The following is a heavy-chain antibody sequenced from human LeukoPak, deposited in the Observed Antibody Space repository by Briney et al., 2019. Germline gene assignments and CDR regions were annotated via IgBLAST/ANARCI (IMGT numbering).Heavy chain of an antibody. CDR2: ISSSSSTI. V-gene: IGHV3-48*01. D-gene: IGHD4-17*01. J-gene: IGHJ3*02. CDR3: ARTKTTTVRTFDI. CDR1: GFTFSSYS. Sequence: PGRSLRLSCAASGFTFSSYSMNWVRQAPGKGLKWVSYISSSSSTIYYADSVKGRFTISRDNAKNSLYLQMNSLRAEDTAVYYCARTKTTTVRTFDIWGQGTMVTVSS.